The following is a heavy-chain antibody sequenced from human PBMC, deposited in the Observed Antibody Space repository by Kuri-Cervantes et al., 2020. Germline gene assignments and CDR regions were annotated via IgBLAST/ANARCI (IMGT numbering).Heavy chain of an antibody. V-gene: IGHV4-59*12. Sequence: SETLSLTCTVSGGSISSYYWSWIRQPPGKGLEWIGYIYYSGSTNYNPSLKSRVTISVDTSKNQFSLKLSSVTAADTAVYYCARDGVVGPRYNWFDPWGQGTLVTVSS. J-gene: IGHJ5*02. CDR1: GGSISSYY. CDR2: IYYSGST. CDR3: ARDGVVGPRYNWFDP. D-gene: IGHD3-3*01.